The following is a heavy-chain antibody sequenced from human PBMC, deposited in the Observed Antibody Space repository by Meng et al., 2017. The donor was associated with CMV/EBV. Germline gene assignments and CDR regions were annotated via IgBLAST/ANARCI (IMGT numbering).Heavy chain of an antibody. CDR1: GGTFSSYT. V-gene: IGHV1-69*02. CDR2: IIHILGIA. Sequence: SVTVSCQASGGTFSSYTLSWVRQAPGQGREWMGRIIHILGIANYAQKFQGRVTITADHATSTAYMELSSLISDDTAVDYCARGRQMATYYYYYGMDVWGQGTTVTVSS. CDR3: ARGRQMATYYYYYGMDV. D-gene: IGHD5-24*01. J-gene: IGHJ6*02.